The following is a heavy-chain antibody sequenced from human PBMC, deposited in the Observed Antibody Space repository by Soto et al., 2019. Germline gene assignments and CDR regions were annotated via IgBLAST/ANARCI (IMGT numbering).Heavy chain of an antibody. Sequence: QVQLVQSGAEVKKPGASVKVSCKASGYTFTSYYMHWVRQAPGQGLEWMGIINPSGGSTSYAQKFQGRVTMTXXTXTXXVYMELSSLRSEDTAVYYCARAGEADYYYYYGMDVWGQGTTVTVSS. CDR1: GYTFTSYY. V-gene: IGHV1-46*01. J-gene: IGHJ6*02. D-gene: IGHD2-21*01. CDR2: INPSGGST. CDR3: ARAGEADYYYYYGMDV.